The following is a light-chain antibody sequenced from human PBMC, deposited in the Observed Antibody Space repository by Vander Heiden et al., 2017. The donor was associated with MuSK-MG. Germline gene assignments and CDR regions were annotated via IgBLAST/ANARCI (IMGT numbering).Light chain of an antibody. J-gene: IGKJ4*01. CDR2: GAS. CDR1: QSVAGSF. Sequence: EIVLTQSPGTLSLSPGDRATLSCRASQSVAGSFLAWYQQKPGQPPRLLIYGASTRATGIPDRFSGSGSGTDFTLTISRLEPEDFVVYYCQQVAKTPLTFGGGTTVEIK. V-gene: IGKV3-20*01. CDR3: QQVAKTPLT.